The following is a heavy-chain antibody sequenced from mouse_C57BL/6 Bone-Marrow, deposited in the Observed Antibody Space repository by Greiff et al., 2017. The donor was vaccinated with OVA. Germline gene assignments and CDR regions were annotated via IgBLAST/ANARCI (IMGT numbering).Heavy chain of an antibody. V-gene: IGHV5-4*03. D-gene: IGHD2-5*01. J-gene: IGHJ3*01. CDR2: ISDGGSYT. CDR1: GFTFSSYA. Sequence: EVKLVESGGGLVKPGGSLKLSCAASGFTFSSYAMSWVRQTPEKRLEWVATISDGGSYTYYPDNVKGRFTISRDNAKNNLYLQMSHLKSEDTAMYYCANSYYSNSLAYWGQGTLVTVSA. CDR3: ANSYYSNSLAY.